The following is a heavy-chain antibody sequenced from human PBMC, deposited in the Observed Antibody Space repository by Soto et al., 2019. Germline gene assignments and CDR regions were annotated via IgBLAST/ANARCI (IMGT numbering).Heavy chain of an antibody. CDR2: ISYDGSNK. J-gene: IGHJ6*02. Sequence: GGSLRLSCAASGFTFSSYAMHWVRQSPGKGLEWVAVISYDGSNKYYADSVKGRFTISRDNSKNTLYLQMNSLRAEDTAVYYCARAGGGSWSPEAFGGQYYGMDVWGQGTTVTVSS. CDR1: GFTFSSYA. D-gene: IGHD6-13*01. V-gene: IGHV3-30-3*01. CDR3: ARAGGGSWSPEAFGGQYYGMDV.